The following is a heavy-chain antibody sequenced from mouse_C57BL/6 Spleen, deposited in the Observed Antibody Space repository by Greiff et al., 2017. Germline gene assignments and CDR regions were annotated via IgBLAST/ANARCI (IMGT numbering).Heavy chain of an antibody. V-gene: IGHV5-16*01. D-gene: IGHD2-4*01. CDR3: ARVRYDHDRAWFAY. CDR2: INYDGSST. Sequence: EVNLVESEGGLVQPGSSMKLSCTASGFTFSDYYMAWVRQVPEKGLEWVANINYDGSSTYYLDSLKSRFTISIDNAKNILYLQMSSLRSEDTATYYCARVRYDHDRAWFAYWGQGTLVTVSA. CDR1: GFTFSDYY. J-gene: IGHJ3*01.